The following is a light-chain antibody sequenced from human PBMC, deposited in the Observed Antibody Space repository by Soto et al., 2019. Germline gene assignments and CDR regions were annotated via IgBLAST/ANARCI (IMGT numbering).Light chain of an antibody. CDR2: YAS. CDR3: QQYNNWPGT. CDR1: QSVSSN. Sequence: EIVMTQSPATLSVSPGERATLSCRASQSVSSNLSWYQQKPGQAPRLLIYYASTRATGIPDRFSGSGSGTEFTLTISSLQSEDVAVYYCQQYNNWPGTFGQGTKVEIK. J-gene: IGKJ1*01. V-gene: IGKV3-15*01.